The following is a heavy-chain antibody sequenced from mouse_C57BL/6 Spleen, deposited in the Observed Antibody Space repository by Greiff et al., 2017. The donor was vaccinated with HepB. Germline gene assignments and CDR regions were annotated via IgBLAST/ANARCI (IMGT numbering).Heavy chain of an antibody. J-gene: IGHJ2*01. CDR3: ARLMGQLRLGGFDY. D-gene: IGHD3-2*02. CDR2: IYPGDGDT. V-gene: IGHV1-82*01. CDR1: GYAFSSSW. Sequence: VMLVESGPELVKPGASVKISCKASGYAFSSSWMNWVKQRPGKGLEWIGRIYPGDGDTNYNGKFKGKATLTADKSSSTAYMQLSSLTSEDSAVYFCARLMGQLRLGGFDYWGQGTTLTVSS.